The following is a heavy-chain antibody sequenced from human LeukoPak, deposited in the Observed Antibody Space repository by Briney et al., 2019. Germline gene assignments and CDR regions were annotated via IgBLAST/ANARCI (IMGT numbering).Heavy chain of an antibody. J-gene: IGHJ4*02. CDR3: ARELHVERDDY. CDR2: ISANDGKT. CDR1: GFVFTGYG. Sequence: ASVKVSCKASGFVFTGYGFTWVRQAPGQGLEWMGWISANDGKTRYSERHQGRVTMTTDTVTSTAYMELRSLRFDDTAVYYCARELHVERDDYWGQGTLVTVSS. V-gene: IGHV1-18*01. D-gene: IGHD1-1*01.